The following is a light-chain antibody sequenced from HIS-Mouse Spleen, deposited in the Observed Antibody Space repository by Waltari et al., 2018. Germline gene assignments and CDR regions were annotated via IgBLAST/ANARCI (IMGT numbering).Light chain of an antibody. CDR3: QQYGSS. Sequence: EIVLTQSPGTLSLSPGERATLYCRASQSVSSSYLAWYQQKPGQAPRLLIYGASSRATGIPDRFSGSGSGTDFTLTISRLEPEDFAVYYCQQYGSSLGQGTKLEIK. V-gene: IGKV3-20*01. CDR2: GAS. CDR1: QSVSSSY. J-gene: IGKJ2*01.